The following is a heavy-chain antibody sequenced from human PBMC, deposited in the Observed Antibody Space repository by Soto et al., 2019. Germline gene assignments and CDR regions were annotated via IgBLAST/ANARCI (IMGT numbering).Heavy chain of an antibody. CDR3: ARDHCSSTSCYTGWFDP. CDR2: ISSSSSYI. V-gene: IGHV3-21*01. D-gene: IGHD2-2*02. J-gene: IGHJ5*02. Sequence: WGSLRLSCAASGFTFISYSMNFFRHSPFKWLEWVSSISSSSSYIYYADSVKGRFTISRDNAKNSLYLQMNSLRAEDTAVYYCARDHCSSTSCYTGWFDPWGQGTLVTVSS. CDR1: GFTFISYS.